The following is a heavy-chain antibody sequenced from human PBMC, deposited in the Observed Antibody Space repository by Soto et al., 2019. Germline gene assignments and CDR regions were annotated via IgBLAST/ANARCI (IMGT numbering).Heavy chain of an antibody. CDR1: GFTFSSYA. CDR2: ISGSGGST. CDR3: AKAAPLIKRYCSGGSCYSYPDY. J-gene: IGHJ4*02. D-gene: IGHD2-15*01. V-gene: IGHV3-23*01. Sequence: GGSLRLSCAASGFTFSSYAMSWVHQAPGKGLEWVSAISGSGGSTYYADSVKGRFTISRDNSKNTLYLQMNSLRAEDTAVYYCAKAAPLIKRYCSGGSCYSYPDYWGQGTLVTVSS.